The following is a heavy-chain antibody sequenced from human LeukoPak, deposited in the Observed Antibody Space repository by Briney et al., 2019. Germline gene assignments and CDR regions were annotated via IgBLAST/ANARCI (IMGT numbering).Heavy chain of an antibody. Sequence: SETLSLTCAVYGGSFSGYYWSWIRQPPGKGLEWIGEINHSGSTNYNPSLKSRVTISVDTSKNQFSLKLSSVTAADTAVYYCARRTGIQLWKPFDYWGQGTLVNVSS. CDR1: GGSFSGYY. J-gene: IGHJ4*02. CDR2: INHSGST. CDR3: ARRTGIQLWKPFDY. V-gene: IGHV4-34*01. D-gene: IGHD5-18*01.